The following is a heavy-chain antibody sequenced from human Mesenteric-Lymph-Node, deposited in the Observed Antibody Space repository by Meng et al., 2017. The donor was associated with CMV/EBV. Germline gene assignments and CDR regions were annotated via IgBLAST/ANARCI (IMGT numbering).Heavy chain of an antibody. V-gene: IGHV4-4*02. Sequence: SETLSLTCAVSGGSISSSNWWSWVRQPPGKGLEWIGEIYHSGSTNYNPSLKSRVTISVDTSKNQFSLKLSSATAADTAVYYCARLGGGYNPVPIWGQGTLVTVSS. CDR3: ARLGGGYNPVPI. J-gene: IGHJ4*02. D-gene: IGHD5-24*01. CDR1: GGSISSSNW. CDR2: IYHSGST.